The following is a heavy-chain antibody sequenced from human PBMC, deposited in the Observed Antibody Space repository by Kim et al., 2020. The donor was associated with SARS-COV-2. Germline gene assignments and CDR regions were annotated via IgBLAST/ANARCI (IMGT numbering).Heavy chain of an antibody. J-gene: IGHJ6*02. CDR2: INSPSDTI. CDR3: ARDGMRGYEMDV. D-gene: IGHD1-1*01. V-gene: IGHV3-48*04. Sequence: GGSLRLSCAASGFSLSHYNMDWVRQVPGRGLEWISYINSPSDTIHYADSVKGRFTISRDNARNSLYLQMNNLRAEDTAVYYCARDGMRGYEMDVWGQGTTVTVSS. CDR1: GFSLSHYN.